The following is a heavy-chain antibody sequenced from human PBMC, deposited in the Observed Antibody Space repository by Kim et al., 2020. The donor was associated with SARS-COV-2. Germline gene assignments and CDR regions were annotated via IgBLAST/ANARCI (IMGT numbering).Heavy chain of an antibody. CDR2: IYSGGST. J-gene: IGHJ6*02. Sequence: GGSLRLSCAASGFTVSSKYMSWVRQAPGKGLEWVSVIYSGGSTYYADSVKGRFTISRDNSKNTLYLQMNSLRAEDTAVYYCARDRLLDTAFPSYYYYGMDVWGQGTTLTVPS. D-gene: IGHD5-18*01. CDR1: GFTVSSKY. V-gene: IGHV3-66*01. CDR3: ARDRLLDTAFPSYYYYGMDV.